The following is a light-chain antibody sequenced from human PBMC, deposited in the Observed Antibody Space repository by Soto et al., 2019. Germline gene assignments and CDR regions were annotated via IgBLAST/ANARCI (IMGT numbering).Light chain of an antibody. Sequence: EIVLTQSPATLSLSPGERATLSCRASQSVSNYVAWYQQKPGQAPRLLIYDASNRATGIPARFSGSGSGTDFPLTISTLEPEDFAVYYCQQHINRLSFGGGTKVEIK. J-gene: IGKJ4*01. V-gene: IGKV3-11*01. CDR2: DAS. CDR3: QQHINRLS. CDR1: QSVSNY.